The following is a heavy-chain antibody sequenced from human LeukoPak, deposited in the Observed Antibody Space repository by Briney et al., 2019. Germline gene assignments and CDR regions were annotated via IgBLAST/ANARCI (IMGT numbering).Heavy chain of an antibody. CDR1: GGSISNYY. CDR3: ARGPGWLVDY. CDR2: IYYSGST. V-gene: IGHV4-59*01. Sequence: PSETLSLTCIVSGGSISNYYWNWIRQPPRKGLEWIGFIYYSGSTNYNPSLKSRVTISVDTSKNQFSLKLSSVTAADTAVYYCARGPGWLVDYWGREPWSPSPQ. J-gene: IGHJ4*02. D-gene: IGHD6-19*01.